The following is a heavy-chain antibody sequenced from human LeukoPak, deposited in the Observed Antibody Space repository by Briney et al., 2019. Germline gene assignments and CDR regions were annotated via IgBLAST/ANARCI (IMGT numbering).Heavy chain of an antibody. CDR3: ATTKQLRTFGY. Sequence: ASVKVSCKASGYTFTSYYMHWVRQAPGQGLEWMGIINPSGGSTSYAQKFQGRVTMTRDTSTSTVYMELSGLRSEDTAVYYCATTKQLRTFGYWGQGTLVTVSS. D-gene: IGHD6-6*01. CDR1: GYTFTSYY. J-gene: IGHJ4*02. CDR2: INPSGGST. V-gene: IGHV1-46*03.